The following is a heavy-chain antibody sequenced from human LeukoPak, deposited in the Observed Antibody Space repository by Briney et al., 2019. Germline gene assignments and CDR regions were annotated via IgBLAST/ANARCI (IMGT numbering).Heavy chain of an antibody. CDR1: GGSISSGSYY. CDR3: ARAAAALLDI. D-gene: IGHD2-2*01. V-gene: IGHV4-61*02. J-gene: IGHJ3*02. Sequence: SQTLSLTCTVSGGSISSGSYYWSWIRQPAGKGLEWIGRIYTSGSTNYNPSLKSRVTISVDTSKNQFSLKLSSVTAADTAVYYCARAAAALLDIWGQGTMVTVSS. CDR2: IYTSGST.